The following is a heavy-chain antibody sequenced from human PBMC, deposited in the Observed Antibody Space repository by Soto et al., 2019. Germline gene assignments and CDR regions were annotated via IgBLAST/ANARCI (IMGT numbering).Heavy chain of an antibody. CDR1: GFTFSSNA. CDR2: ISSSGGNT. CDR3: AKGARPFED. D-gene: IGHD6-6*01. J-gene: IGHJ4*02. V-gene: IGHV3-23*01. Sequence: GGSLRLSCAASGFTFSSNAMTWVRQAPGKGLEWVSAISSSGGNTYYADSVKGRFTISRDNSKNTVYLQMNSLRAEDTAVYYCAKGARPFEDWGQGTLVTVSS.